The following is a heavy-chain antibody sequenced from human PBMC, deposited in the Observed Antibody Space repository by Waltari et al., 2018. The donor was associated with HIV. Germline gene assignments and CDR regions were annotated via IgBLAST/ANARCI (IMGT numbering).Heavy chain of an antibody. CDR1: GGSFSGYS. D-gene: IGHD6-19*01. V-gene: IGHV4-34*01. CDR2: VNHVGRT. J-gene: IGHJ6*01. Sequence: QVHLEQWGTGLLRPSETLSLTCAVYGGSFSGYSWCWIRPSPGRGLEWIGEVNHVGRTNYSPSLKGRVTVSVDTSRNQCARTMRSVTAADTAVYYCARDSAPGLAVDDDDGEFFYYGLDVWGQGTTVTVSS. CDR3: ARDSAPGLAVDDDDGEFFYYGLDV.